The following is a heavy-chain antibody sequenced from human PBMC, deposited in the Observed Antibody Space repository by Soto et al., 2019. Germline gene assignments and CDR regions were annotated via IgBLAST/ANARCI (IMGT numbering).Heavy chain of an antibody. Sequence: ASVKVSCPASGYTFTGYYMHWVPPAPGQGLEWMGGINPNSGGTNYAQKFQGWATMTRDTFISTAYMELSRLRSDDTAVYYCARGEGIVVVPAATPTGYYGMDVWGQGTTVTVSS. D-gene: IGHD2-2*01. V-gene: IGHV1-2*04. J-gene: IGHJ6*02. CDR2: INPNSGGT. CDR1: GYTFTGYY. CDR3: ARGEGIVVVPAATPTGYYGMDV.